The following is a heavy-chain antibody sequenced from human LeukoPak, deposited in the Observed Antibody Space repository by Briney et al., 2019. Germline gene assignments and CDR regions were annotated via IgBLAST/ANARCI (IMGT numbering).Heavy chain of an antibody. CDR1: GFTFSSYW. V-gene: IGHV3-74*01. D-gene: IGHD5-18*01. CDR2: INRDGSRT. J-gene: IGHJ4*02. CDR3: ARGGSDTAMAHDY. Sequence: SLRLSCAASGFTFSSYWMHWIRQAPGKGLMWVSRINRDGSRTDYADSVKGRFTISRDDAKNTLYLQVNSLRAEDTAVYFCARGGSDTAMAHDYWGQGTLVTVSS.